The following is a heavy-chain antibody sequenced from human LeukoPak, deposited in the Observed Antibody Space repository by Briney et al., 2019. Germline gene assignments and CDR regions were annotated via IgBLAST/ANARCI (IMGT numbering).Heavy chain of an antibody. Sequence: GASVKVSCKASGYTFINYYMHWVRQAPGQGLEWMGWINPNSGGTNYAQKFQGRVTMTRDTSISTAYMELSRLRSDDTAVYYCARDHREYSYGYCYYYYMDVWGKGTTVTVSS. CDR2: INPNSGGT. CDR3: ARDHREYSYGYCYYYYMDV. D-gene: IGHD5-18*01. J-gene: IGHJ6*03. V-gene: IGHV1-2*02. CDR1: GYTFINYY.